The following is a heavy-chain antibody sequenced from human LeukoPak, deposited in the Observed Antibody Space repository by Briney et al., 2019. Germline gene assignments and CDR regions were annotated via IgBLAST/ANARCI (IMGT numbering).Heavy chain of an antibody. CDR2: IIPIFGTA. D-gene: IGHD2-2*01. Sequence: ASVKVSCKASGGTFSSYAISWVRQAPGQGLEWMGGIIPIFGTANYAQKFQGRVTITADESTSTAYMELSSLRSEDTAVYYCARAGVPAAPQNAFDIWGQGTMVTVSS. CDR3: ARAGVPAAPQNAFDI. J-gene: IGHJ3*02. CDR1: GGTFSSYA. V-gene: IGHV1-69*01.